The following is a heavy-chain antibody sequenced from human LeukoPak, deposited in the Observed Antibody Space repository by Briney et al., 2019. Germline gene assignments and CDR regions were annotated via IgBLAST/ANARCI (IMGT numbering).Heavy chain of an antibody. CDR2: INHSGST. J-gene: IGHJ6*02. V-gene: IGHV4-34*01. CDR3: ARIVGGSYYYYYGMDV. CDR1: GESFSGYY. D-gene: IGHD1-26*01. Sequence: SETLSLTCAVYGESFSGYYWSWIRQPPGKGLEWSGEINHSGSTNYNPSLKSRVTISVDTSKNKFSLKLSSVTAADTAVYYCARIVGGSYYYYYGMDVWGQGTTVTVSS.